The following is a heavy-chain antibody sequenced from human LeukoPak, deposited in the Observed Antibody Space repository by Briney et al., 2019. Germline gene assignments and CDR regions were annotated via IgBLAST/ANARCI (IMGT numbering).Heavy chain of an antibody. CDR3: AKDYNTIFGVLDY. D-gene: IGHD3-3*01. J-gene: IGHJ4*02. V-gene: IGHV3-30*18. Sequence: GGSLRLSCAASGFTFSSYGMHWVRQAPGKGLERVAVISYDGSNKYYADSVKGRFTISRGNSKNTLYLQMNSLRAEDTAVYYCAKDYNTIFGVLDYWGQGTLVTVSS. CDR1: GFTFSSYG. CDR2: ISYDGSNK.